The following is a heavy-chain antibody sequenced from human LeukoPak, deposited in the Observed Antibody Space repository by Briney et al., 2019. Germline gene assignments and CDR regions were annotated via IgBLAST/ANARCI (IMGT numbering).Heavy chain of an antibody. CDR1: GFTFSSYA. CDR3: ARDWRGEGATDGGAFDI. V-gene: IGHV3-30-3*01. CDR2: ISYDGSNK. D-gene: IGHD1-26*01. Sequence: PGRSLRLSCAASGFTFSSYAMHWVRQAPGKAPEWVAVISYDGSNKYYADSVKGQFTISRDNSKNTLYLQMNSLRAEDTAVYYCARDWRGEGATDGGAFDIWGQGTMVTVSS. J-gene: IGHJ3*02.